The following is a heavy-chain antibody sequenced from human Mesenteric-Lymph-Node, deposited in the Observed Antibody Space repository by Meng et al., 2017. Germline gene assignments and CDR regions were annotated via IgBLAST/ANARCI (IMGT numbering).Heavy chain of an antibody. CDR1: GFTFTAYN. CDR3: ARGNDYTFEY. Sequence: VEVVESGGGLVKPGGSLRLSCAASGFTFTAYNIHWVRQAPGRGLEWMGRVIPNSGGTNYAQRFQGRVTMTRDTSISTAYMELSRLRSGDTAVYYCARGNDYTFEYWGQGTLVTVSS. V-gene: IGHV1-2*06. D-gene: IGHD1-1*01. CDR2: VIPNSGGT. J-gene: IGHJ4*02.